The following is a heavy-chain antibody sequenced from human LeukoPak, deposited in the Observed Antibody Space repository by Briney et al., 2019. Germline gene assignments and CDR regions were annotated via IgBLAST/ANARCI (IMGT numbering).Heavy chain of an antibody. CDR2: IWYDGSNK. D-gene: IGHD1-1*01. V-gene: IGHV3-33*01. Sequence: GGSLRLSCAASGFTFSTYGMHWVRQAPGKGLEWVAVIWYDGSNKYYVDSVKGRFTISRDNSENTLYLQMNSLRAEDTAVYYCARDMGVATGSAFDCWGQGTLVTVSS. J-gene: IGHJ4*02. CDR1: GFTFSTYG. CDR3: ARDMGVATGSAFDC.